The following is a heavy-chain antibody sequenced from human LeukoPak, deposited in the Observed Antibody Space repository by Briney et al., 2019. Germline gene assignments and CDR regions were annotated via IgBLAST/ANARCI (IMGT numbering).Heavy chain of an antibody. J-gene: IGHJ5*02. D-gene: IGHD3-9*01. V-gene: IGHV3-11*05. Sequence: GGSLRLSCAASGFTFSDYYMSWIRQAPGKGLEWVSYISISSSYTNYAGSVKGRFTISRDNAKNSLYLQMNSLRAEDTAVYYCARVIGGIRYFDWYNWFDPWGQGTLVTVSS. CDR1: GFTFSDYY. CDR3: ARVIGGIRYFDWYNWFDP. CDR2: ISISSSYT.